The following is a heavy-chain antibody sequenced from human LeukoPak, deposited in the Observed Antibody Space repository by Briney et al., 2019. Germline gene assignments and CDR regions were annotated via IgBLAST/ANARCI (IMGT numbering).Heavy chain of an antibody. V-gene: IGHV1-69*05. D-gene: IGHD5-24*01. Sequence: SVKVSCKASGGTFSSYAISWVRQAPGQGLEWMGGIIPIFGTANYAQKLQGRVTTTTDTSTSTAYMELRNLRSDDTAVYYCARDGRIAEGEATMASWDGMDVWGQGTTVIVSS. CDR1: GGTFSSYA. J-gene: IGHJ6*02. CDR3: ARDGRIAEGEATMASWDGMDV. CDR2: IIPIFGTA.